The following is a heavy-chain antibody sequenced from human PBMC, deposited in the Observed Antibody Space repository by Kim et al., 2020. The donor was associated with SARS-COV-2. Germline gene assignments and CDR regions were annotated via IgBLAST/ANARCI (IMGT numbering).Heavy chain of an antibody. Sequence: GESLKISCKGSGYSFTSYWIGWVRQMPGKGLGWMGIIYPGDSDTRYSPFFQGQVTISADKSISTAYLQWSSLKASDTAMYYCARSVLDCSGGSCYSGGMDVWGQGTTVTVSS. D-gene: IGHD2-15*01. CDR2: IYPGDSDT. CDR3: ARSVLDCSGGSCYSGGMDV. CDR1: GYSFTSYW. J-gene: IGHJ6*02. V-gene: IGHV5-51*01.